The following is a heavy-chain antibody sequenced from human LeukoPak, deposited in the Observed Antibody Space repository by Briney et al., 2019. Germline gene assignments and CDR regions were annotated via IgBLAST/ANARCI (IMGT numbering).Heavy chain of an antibody. CDR1: GFTFSSYW. Sequence: PGGSLRLSCAASGFTFSSYWMSWVRQAPGKGLEWVANIKQDGSEKYYVDSVKGRFTISRDNAKNSLYLQMNSLRAEDTAVYYCARGIVVPAAMSKSCYYYGMDVWGQGTTVTVSS. V-gene: IGHV3-7*01. CDR2: IKQDGSEK. CDR3: ARGIVVPAAMSKSCYYYGMDV. D-gene: IGHD2-2*01. J-gene: IGHJ6*02.